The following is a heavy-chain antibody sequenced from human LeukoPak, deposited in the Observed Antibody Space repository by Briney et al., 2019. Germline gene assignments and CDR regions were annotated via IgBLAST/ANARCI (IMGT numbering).Heavy chain of an antibody. V-gene: IGHV3-7*01. Sequence: GGSLRLSCAASGFNFSSYWMSWVRQAPGKGLEWVANIKQDGSEKYYVDSLKGRFTISRDNAKNSLYLQMNSLRAEDTAVYYCAREGGIVGATLFDYWGQGTLVTVSS. D-gene: IGHD1-26*01. CDR3: AREGGIVGATLFDY. CDR1: GFNFSSYW. J-gene: IGHJ4*02. CDR2: IKQDGSEK.